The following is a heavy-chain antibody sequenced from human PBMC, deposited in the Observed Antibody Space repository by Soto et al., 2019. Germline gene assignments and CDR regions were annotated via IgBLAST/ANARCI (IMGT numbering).Heavy chain of an antibody. CDR2: IWYDGSNK. V-gene: IGHV3-33*01. J-gene: IGHJ6*02. CDR3: AGTKAVAYYYGMDV. CDR1: GFTFSSYG. Sequence: QVQLVESGGGVVQPGRSLRLSCAASGFTFSSYGMHWVRQAPGKGLEWVAVIWYDGSNKYYADSVKGRFTISRDNSKNTLYLQMNILRAEDTAVYYCAGTKAVAYYYGMDVWGQGTTVTVSS. D-gene: IGHD6-19*01.